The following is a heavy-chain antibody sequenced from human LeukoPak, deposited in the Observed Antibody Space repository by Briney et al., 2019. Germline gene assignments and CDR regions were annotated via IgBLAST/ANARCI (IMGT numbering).Heavy chain of an antibody. J-gene: IGHJ4*02. CDR1: GFTVSSNH. Sequence: PGGSLRLSCAASGFTVSSNHMSWVRQAPGKGLEWVSVIYSGGNTDYADSVKGRFTLSRDNSKNTLNLRMNSLRAEDTAVYYCARGYSGSWFNFDYWGQGTLVTVPS. CDR3: ARGYSGSWFNFDY. CDR2: IYSGGNT. V-gene: IGHV3-53*01. D-gene: IGHD6-13*01.